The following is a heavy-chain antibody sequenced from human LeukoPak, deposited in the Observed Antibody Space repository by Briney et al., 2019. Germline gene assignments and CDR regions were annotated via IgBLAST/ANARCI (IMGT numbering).Heavy chain of an antibody. D-gene: IGHD5-18*01. CDR1: GFALSSHW. CDR3: AGRLTGYSSGYVH. CDR2: VNRDGSET. Sequence: PGGSLRLSCAASGFALSSHWMTWVRQVPGRGPEWVASVNRDGSETYYLDSVKGRFTISRDNSENIVYLQMNNLRVEDTAVYYCAGRLTGYSSGYVHWGQGTLVTVSS. J-gene: IGHJ4*02. V-gene: IGHV3-7*03.